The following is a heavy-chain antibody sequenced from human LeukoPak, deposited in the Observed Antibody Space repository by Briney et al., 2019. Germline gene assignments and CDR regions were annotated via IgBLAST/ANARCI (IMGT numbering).Heavy chain of an antibody. Sequence: GGSLRLSCAASGFTFSSYWMSWVRQAPGKGLEWVANIEQDGSEKYYVDSVKGRFTISRDNAKNSLYLQMNSLRAEDTAVYYCARGPMVRGVIKRNYYYYGMDVWGQGTTVTVSS. CDR1: GFTFSSYW. V-gene: IGHV3-7*01. D-gene: IGHD3-10*01. CDR2: IEQDGSEK. J-gene: IGHJ6*02. CDR3: ARGPMVRGVIKRNYYYYGMDV.